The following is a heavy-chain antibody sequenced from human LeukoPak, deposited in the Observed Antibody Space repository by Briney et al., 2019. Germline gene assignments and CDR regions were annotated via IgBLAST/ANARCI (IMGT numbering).Heavy chain of an antibody. V-gene: IGHV4-59*01. Sequence: NPSVILSLTCLVSGAPTSIYFWSCIRQPPGKGLEWIGKIYYSESTNCDPYLKSRVTISVDTSKNQFSLKLSSVTAADTAVYYCARDRTGAYWGQGTLVTVSS. CDR2: IYYSEST. CDR3: ARDRTGAY. D-gene: IGHD3-10*01. J-gene: IGHJ4*02. CDR1: GAPTSIYF.